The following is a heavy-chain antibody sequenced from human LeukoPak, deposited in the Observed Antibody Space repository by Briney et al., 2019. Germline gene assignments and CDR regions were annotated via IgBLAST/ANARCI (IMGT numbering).Heavy chain of an antibody. Sequence: PGGSLRLSCAASGFTFSSYAMSWVRQAPGKGLEWVSLLSGRGRHTNYADSVKGRFTISTDNPKNTLILQMNSLRADDTAVYYCAKSIMGTAGLLDNWGQGTLVTVSS. D-gene: IGHD5-18*01. J-gene: IGHJ4*02. CDR3: AKSIMGTAGLLDN. CDR2: LSGRGRHT. CDR1: GFTFSSYA. V-gene: IGHV3-23*01.